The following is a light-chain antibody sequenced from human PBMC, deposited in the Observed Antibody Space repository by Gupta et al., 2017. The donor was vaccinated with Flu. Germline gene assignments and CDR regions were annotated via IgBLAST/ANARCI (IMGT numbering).Light chain of an antibody. V-gene: IGKV1-39*01. Sequence: SSVSPSVGDSITIHCRPSHNSSTYLDWYQQRPGKSPNLLIYVASTLQDGVPYRFSGSGSGTDFTLTISSVQPEDFATYYCQQGYRTPPTFGQGTRLEIK. CDR3: QQGYRTPPT. CDR1: HNSSTY. J-gene: IGKJ5*01. CDR2: VAS.